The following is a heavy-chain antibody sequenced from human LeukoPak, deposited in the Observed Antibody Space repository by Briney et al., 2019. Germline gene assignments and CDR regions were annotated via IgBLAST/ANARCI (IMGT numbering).Heavy chain of an antibody. J-gene: IGHJ3*02. CDR3: ARDAYYYDSSGYYAFDI. CDR2: INPSGGST. V-gene: IGHV1-46*01. Sequence: ASVNVSCKASGYTFTSYYMHWVRQAPGQGLEWMGIINPSGGSTSYAQKFQGRVTMTRDTSTSTVYMELSSLRSEDTAVYYCARDAYYYDSSGYYAFDIWGQGTMVTVSS. CDR1: GYTFTSYY. D-gene: IGHD3-22*01.